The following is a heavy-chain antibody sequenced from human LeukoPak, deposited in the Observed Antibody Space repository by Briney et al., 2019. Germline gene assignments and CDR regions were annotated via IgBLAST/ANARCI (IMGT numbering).Heavy chain of an antibody. CDR3: ASDTPYFDILTGRRNMDV. CDR2: VYYSGST. V-gene: IGHV4-30-4*08. Sequence: PSQTLSLTCTVSGGSISSGDYYWSWIPQPPGLGLEWIEYVYYSGSTYSNPSLKSRVIISVDTSKNQFSLKLSSVTAADTAVYYCASDTPYFDILTGRRNMDVWGKGTTVTVSS. D-gene: IGHD3-9*01. J-gene: IGHJ6*03. CDR1: GGSISSGDYY.